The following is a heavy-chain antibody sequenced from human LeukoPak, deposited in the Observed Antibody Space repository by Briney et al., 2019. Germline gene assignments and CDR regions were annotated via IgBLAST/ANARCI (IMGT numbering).Heavy chain of an antibody. CDR1: GGSISSYY. D-gene: IGHD4-17*01. CDR3: ARGIRCYYYYYMDV. V-gene: IGHV4-4*07. J-gene: IGHJ6*03. CDR2: IYTSGST. Sequence: PSETLSLTCTVSGGSISSYYWSWIRQPAGKGLEWIGRIYTSGSTNYNPSLKSRVTMSVDTSKNQFSLKLSSVTAADTAVYYCARGIRCYYYYYMDVWGKGTTVTVSS.